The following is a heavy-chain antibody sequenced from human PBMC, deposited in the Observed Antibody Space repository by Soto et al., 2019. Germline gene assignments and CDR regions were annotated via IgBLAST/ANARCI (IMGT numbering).Heavy chain of an antibody. J-gene: IGHJ4*02. V-gene: IGHV4-34*01. D-gene: IGHD3-10*01. CDR1: GGSFGGYY. CDR2: INHSGST. Sequence: SETLSLTCAVYGGSFGGYYWSWIRQPPGKGLEWIGEINHSGSTNYNPSLKSRVTISVDTSKNQFSLKLSSVTAADTAVYYCARAEYYGSGTVGGDFDYWGQGTLVTVSS. CDR3: ARAEYYGSGTVGGDFDY.